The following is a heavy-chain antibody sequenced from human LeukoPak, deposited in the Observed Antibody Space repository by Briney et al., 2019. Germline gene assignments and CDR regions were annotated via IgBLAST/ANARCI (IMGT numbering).Heavy chain of an antibody. J-gene: IGHJ5*02. Sequence: GGSLRLSCAASGFTFSSYGMHWVRQAPGKGLEWVAVIWYDGSNKYYADSVKGRFTISRDNSKNTLYLQMNSLRAEDTAVYYCAKNGGEDRFNWFDPWGQGTLVTVSS. CDR3: AKNGGEDRFNWFDP. V-gene: IGHV3-33*06. CDR2: IWYDGSNK. CDR1: GFTFSSYG. D-gene: IGHD2-21*01.